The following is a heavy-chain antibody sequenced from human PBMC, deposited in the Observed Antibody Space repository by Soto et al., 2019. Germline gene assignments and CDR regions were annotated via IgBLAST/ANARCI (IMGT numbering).Heavy chain of an antibody. CDR2: IDPSDSYT. CDR3: ASSYSSGWYPEGY. D-gene: IGHD6-19*01. V-gene: IGHV5-10-1*01. CDR1: GYSFNSYW. Sequence: GESLKISCKGSGYSFNSYWISWVRQMPGKGLEWMGRIDPSDSYTNYSPSFQGHVTISADKSISTAYLQWSSLKASDTAMYYCASSYSSGWYPEGYWGQGTLVTVSS. J-gene: IGHJ4*02.